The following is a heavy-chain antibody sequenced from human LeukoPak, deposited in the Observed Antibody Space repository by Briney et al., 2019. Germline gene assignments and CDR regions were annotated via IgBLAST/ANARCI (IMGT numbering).Heavy chain of an antibody. V-gene: IGHV3-23*01. CDR1: GFTFSSYA. CDR3: AKALTMIVVAALYFDY. Sequence: PGRSLRLSCAASGFTFSSYAMSWVRQAPGKGLEWVSAISGSGGSTYYADSVKGRFTISRDNSKNTLYLQMNSLRAEDTAVYYCAKALTMIVVAALYFDYWGQGTLVTVSS. CDR2: ISGSGGST. J-gene: IGHJ4*02. D-gene: IGHD3-22*01.